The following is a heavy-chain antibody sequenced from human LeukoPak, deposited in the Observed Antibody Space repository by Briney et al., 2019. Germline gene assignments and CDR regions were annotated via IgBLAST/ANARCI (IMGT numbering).Heavy chain of an antibody. CDR2: ISSSSSYI. CDR3: ASGPTVTTVSDY. D-gene: IGHD4-17*01. Sequence: KSGGSLRLSCAASGFTFSSYSMNWVRQAPGKGLEWVSSISSSSSYIYYADSVKGRFTISRGNAKNSLYLQMNSLRAEDTAVYYCASGPTVTTVSDYWGQGTLVTVSS. CDR1: GFTFSSYS. V-gene: IGHV3-21*01. J-gene: IGHJ4*02.